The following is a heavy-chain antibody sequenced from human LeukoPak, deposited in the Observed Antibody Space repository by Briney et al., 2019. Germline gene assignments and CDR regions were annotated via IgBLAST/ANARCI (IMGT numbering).Heavy chain of an antibody. CDR2: TYYRSKWYN. CDR3: ARERGANKQPYYFDY. CDR1: GDSVSSNSAA. J-gene: IGHJ4*02. Sequence: SQTLSLTCVISGDSVSSNSAAWNWIRQSLSRGLEWLGRTYYRSKWYNDYAVSVKSRITINPDTSKNQFSLQLNSVTPEDTAVYYCARERGANKQPYYFDYWGQGTLVTVSS. V-gene: IGHV6-1*01. D-gene: IGHD3-10*01.